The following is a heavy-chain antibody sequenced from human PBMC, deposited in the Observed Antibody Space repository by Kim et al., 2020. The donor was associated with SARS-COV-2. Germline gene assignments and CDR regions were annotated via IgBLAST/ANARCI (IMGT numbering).Heavy chain of an antibody. Sequence: ASVKVSCKASGYTFTSYAMNWVRQAPGQGLEWMGWINTNTGNPTYAQGFTGRFVFSLDTSVSTAYLQISSLKAEDTAVYYCARTARGSYIFPYFDYWGQGTLVTVSS. J-gene: IGHJ4*02. CDR2: INTNTGNP. CDR3: ARTARGSYIFPYFDY. V-gene: IGHV7-4-1*02. D-gene: IGHD3-16*01. CDR1: GYTFTSYA.